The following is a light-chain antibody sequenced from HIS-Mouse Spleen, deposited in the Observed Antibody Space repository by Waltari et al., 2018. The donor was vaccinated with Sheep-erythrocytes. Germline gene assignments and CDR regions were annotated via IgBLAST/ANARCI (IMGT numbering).Light chain of an antibody. Sequence: EIVLTQSPATLSLSPGERATLSCRASQSVSSYLAWYQQKPGQAPRLLIYDASNRATGIPARFSVSVSGTDFTLTISSLEPEDFAVYYCQQRSNWPPITFGQGTRLEIK. CDR1: QSVSSY. V-gene: IGKV3-11*01. CDR2: DAS. J-gene: IGKJ5*01. CDR3: QQRSNWPPIT.